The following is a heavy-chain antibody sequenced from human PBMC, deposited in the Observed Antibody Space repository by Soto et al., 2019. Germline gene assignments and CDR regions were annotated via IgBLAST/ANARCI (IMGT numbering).Heavy chain of an antibody. CDR2: INPNSGGT. CDR1: GYTFTGYY. Sequence: ASVKVSCKASGYTFTGYYMHWVRQAPGQGLEWMGWINPNSGGTHYAQKFQGWVTMTRDTSISTAYMGLSRLRSDDTAVYYCARDRLVGYSGYDFCLTTYYYYGMDVWGQGTTVTVSS. V-gene: IGHV1-2*04. D-gene: IGHD5-12*01. J-gene: IGHJ6*02. CDR3: ARDRLVGYSGYDFCLTTYYYYGMDV.